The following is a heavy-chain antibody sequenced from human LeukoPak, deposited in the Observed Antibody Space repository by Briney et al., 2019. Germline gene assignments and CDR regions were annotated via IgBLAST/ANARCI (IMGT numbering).Heavy chain of an antibody. CDR1: GGSISRSSYY. V-gene: IGHV4-39*01. J-gene: IGHJ4*02. CDR2: IYYSGST. D-gene: IGHD6-6*01. CDR3: ARHWGSSARRTRPYYFDY. Sequence: SETLSLTCAVSGGSISRSSYYWGWIRQPPGKGLEWIGSIYYSGSTYYNPSLKSRVTISVDTSKNQFSLKLSSVTAADTAVYYCARHWGSSARRTRPYYFDYWGQGTLVTVSS.